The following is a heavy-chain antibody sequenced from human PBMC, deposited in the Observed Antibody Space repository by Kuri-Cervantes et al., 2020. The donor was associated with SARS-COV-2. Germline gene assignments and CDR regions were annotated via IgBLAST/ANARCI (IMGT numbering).Heavy chain of an antibody. CDR2: INHSGST. CDR3: ARDPDY. J-gene: IGHJ4*02. Sequence: GSLRLSCAVYGGSFSGYYWSWIRQPPGKGLEWIGEINHSGSTNYNPSLKSRVTISVDTSKNQFSLKLSSVTAADTAVYYCARDPDYWGQGTLVTVSS. V-gene: IGHV4-34*01. CDR1: GGSFSGYY.